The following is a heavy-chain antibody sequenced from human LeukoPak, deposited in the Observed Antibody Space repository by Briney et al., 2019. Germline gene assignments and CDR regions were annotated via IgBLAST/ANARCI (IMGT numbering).Heavy chain of an antibody. CDR2: VSTSSSYI. D-gene: IGHD2-15*01. Sequence: GGSLRLSCAASGFTFSSYSMNWVRQAPGKGLEWVSSVSTSSSYIYYADSVKGRFTISRDNAKNSLYLQMNSLRAEDTAVYYCARVLRYCSGGNCYSGGLGYMDVWGKGTTVTISS. CDR1: GFTFSSYS. V-gene: IGHV3-21*01. J-gene: IGHJ6*03. CDR3: ARVLRYCSGGNCYSGGLGYMDV.